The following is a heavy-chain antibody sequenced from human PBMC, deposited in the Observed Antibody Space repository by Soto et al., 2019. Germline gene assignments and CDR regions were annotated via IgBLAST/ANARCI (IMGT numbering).Heavy chain of an antibody. Sequence: GESLKISCKGSGYSFTSYWIGWVRQMPGKGLEWMGIIYPGDSDTRYSPSFQGQVTISADKSISTAYLQWSSLKASDTAMYYCARHKGKSSSPHYYYGMDVWGQGTTVTAP. CDR1: GYSFTSYW. V-gene: IGHV5-51*01. D-gene: IGHD6-6*01. CDR2: IYPGDSDT. J-gene: IGHJ6*02. CDR3: ARHKGKSSSPHYYYGMDV.